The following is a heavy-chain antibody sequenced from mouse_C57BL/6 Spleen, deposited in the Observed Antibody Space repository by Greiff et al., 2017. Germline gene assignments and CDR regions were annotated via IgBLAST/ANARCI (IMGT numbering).Heavy chain of an antibody. V-gene: IGHV1-55*01. D-gene: IGHD2-3*01. CDR3: ARRGGDGYYVGYFDV. J-gene: IGHJ1*03. CDR2: IYPGSGST. CDR1: GYTFTSYW. Sequence: QVQLQQPGAELVKPGASVKMSCKASGYTFTSYWITWVKQRPGQGLEWIGDIYPGSGSTNYNEKFKSKATLTVDTSSSTAYMQLSSLTSEDSAVYYCARRGGDGYYVGYFDVWGTGPTVTVSS.